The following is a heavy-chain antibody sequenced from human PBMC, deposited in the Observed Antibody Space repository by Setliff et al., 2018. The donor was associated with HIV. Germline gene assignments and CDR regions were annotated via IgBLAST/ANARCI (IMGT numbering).Heavy chain of an antibody. CDR3: AREEKSVILEWFQKGRGYFDY. J-gene: IGHJ4*02. Sequence: GGSLRLSCAASGFTFSTFGMHWVRQAPGKGLEWVAIIWYDGTNKYYADSVKGRFTISRDNSKNTLYLQMNSLRAEDTAVYYCAREEKSVILEWFQKGRGYFDYWGQGTLVTVSS. CDR1: GFTFSTFG. V-gene: IGHV3-33*01. CDR2: IWYDGTNK. D-gene: IGHD3-3*01.